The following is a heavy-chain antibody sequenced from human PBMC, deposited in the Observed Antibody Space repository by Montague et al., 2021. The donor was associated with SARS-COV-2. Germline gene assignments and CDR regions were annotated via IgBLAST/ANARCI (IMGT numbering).Heavy chain of an antibody. D-gene: IGHD3-22*01. CDR1: GGSISSGGYY. J-gene: IGHJ2*01. CDR3: ARSPEPMIILIITSLNWYFDL. CDR2: INYSGST. Sequence: TLSPTCTVSGGSISSGGYYWSWIRQHPGKGLEWIGYINYSGSTYYXPSLKSRVTISVDTSKNQFSLKMSSVTAADTAVYYCARSPEPMIILIITSLNWYFDLWDRGTLVTVSS. V-gene: IGHV4-31*03.